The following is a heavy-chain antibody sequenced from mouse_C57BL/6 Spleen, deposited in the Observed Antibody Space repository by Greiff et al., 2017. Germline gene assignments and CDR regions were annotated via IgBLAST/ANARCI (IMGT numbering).Heavy chain of an antibody. CDR3: ASGTAQALYAMDY. J-gene: IGHJ4*01. V-gene: IGHV1-82*01. D-gene: IGHD3-2*02. Sequence: VKLVESGPELVKPGASVKISCKASGYAFSSSWMNWVKQRPGKGLEWIGRIYPGDGDTNYNGKFKGKATLTADKSSSTAYMQLSSLTSEDAAVYFCASGTAQALYAMDYWGQGTSVTVSS. CDR2: IYPGDGDT. CDR1: GYAFSSSW.